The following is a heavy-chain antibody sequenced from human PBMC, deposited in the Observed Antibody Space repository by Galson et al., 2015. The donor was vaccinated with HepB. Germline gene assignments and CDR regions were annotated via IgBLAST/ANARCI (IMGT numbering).Heavy chain of an antibody. Sequence: SLTCTVSGGSISSYYWSWIRQPPGKGLEWIGYIYYSGSTNYNPSLKSRVTISVDTSKNQFSLKLSSVTAADTAVYYCASSNDYGDPRWWYFDYWGQGTLVTVSS. CDR1: GGSISSYY. CDR2: IYYSGST. J-gene: IGHJ4*02. D-gene: IGHD4-17*01. CDR3: ASSNDYGDPRWWYFDY. V-gene: IGHV4-59*08.